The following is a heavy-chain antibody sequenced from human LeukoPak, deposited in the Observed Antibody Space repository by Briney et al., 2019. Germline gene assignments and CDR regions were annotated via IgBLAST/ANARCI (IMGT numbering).Heavy chain of an antibody. Sequence: GASVKISCKTSGYIFTSHFLHWVRQAPGQGLEWIGGINPTSGSTRYAQKFQGRLTMTGDTSTSTVNMDLTSLTYEDTAVYYCARADYHDTGDYSYVEYFQHWGQGTLVTVSS. CDR2: INPTSGST. J-gene: IGHJ1*01. CDR1: GYIFTSHF. CDR3: ARADYHDTGDYSYVEYFQH. D-gene: IGHD3-22*01. V-gene: IGHV1-46*01.